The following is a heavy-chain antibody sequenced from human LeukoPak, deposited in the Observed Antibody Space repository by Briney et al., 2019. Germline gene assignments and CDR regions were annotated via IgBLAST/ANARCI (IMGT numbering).Heavy chain of an antibody. V-gene: IGHV4-34*01. Sequence: SETLSLTCAVYGGSVSGYYWSWIRQPPEKGLEWIGEISHRGRTHYTLSLQSRVTMSVDTSKNQFALNLNSVTAADTAVYYCARVPLRFLEPFDYWGQGILVTVSS. J-gene: IGHJ4*02. CDR3: ARVPLRFLEPFDY. CDR2: ISHRGRT. CDR1: GGSVSGYY. D-gene: IGHD3-3*01.